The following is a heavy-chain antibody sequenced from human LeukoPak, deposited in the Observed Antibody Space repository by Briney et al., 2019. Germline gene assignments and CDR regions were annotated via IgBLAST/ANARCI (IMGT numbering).Heavy chain of an antibody. D-gene: IGHD2-2*02. J-gene: IGHJ3*02. CDR3: ARCSRSSTDCYSAFDI. CDR1: GFTFDDYG. V-gene: IGHV3-20*04. Sequence: GGSLRLSCEASGFTFDDYGMSWVRQAAGKGLEWVSAITNWNGGSTGYAGSVRGRFTVSRDNAKNSLYLQMNSLRAEDTALYYCARCSRSSTDCYSAFDIWGQGTAVTVSS. CDR2: ITNWNGGST.